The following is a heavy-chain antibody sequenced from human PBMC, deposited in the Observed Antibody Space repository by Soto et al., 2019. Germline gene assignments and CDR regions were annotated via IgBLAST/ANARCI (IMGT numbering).Heavy chain of an antibody. D-gene: IGHD6-13*01. CDR1: GGTFSSYA. CDR3: AKSLIAAAQYYYYYYGMEV. V-gene: IGHV1-69*13. CDR2: INPIFGTA. J-gene: IGHJ6*02. Sequence: ASVKASCKASGGTFSSYALSWVRQAPGQVLEWMGGINPIFGTANYAQKFQGRVTITADESTSTAYIQLSSLRSEDTAVDYCAKSLIAAAQYYYYYYGMEVWGQGTPVTVSS.